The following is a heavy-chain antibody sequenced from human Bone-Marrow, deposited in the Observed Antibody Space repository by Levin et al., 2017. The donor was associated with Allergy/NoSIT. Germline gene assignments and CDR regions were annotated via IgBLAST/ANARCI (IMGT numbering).Heavy chain of an antibody. D-gene: IGHD2-8*01. CDR1: GDSVSSNSAA. J-gene: IGHJ6*02. Sequence: TSQTLSLTCAISGDSVSSNSAAWNWIRQSPSRGLEWLGRTYYRSKWYNDYAVSVKSRITINPDTSKNQFSLQLNSVTPEDTAVYYCARASWHCTNGVCYTVDGPKAYYYYDGMDVWGQGTTVTVSS. CDR2: TYYRSKWYN. V-gene: IGHV6-1*01. CDR3: ARASWHCTNGVCYTVDGPKAYYYYDGMDV.